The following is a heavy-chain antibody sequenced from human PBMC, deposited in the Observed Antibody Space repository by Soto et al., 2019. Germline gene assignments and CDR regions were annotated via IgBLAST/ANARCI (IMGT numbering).Heavy chain of an antibody. CDR3: ARHHYDSSGYYPDY. Sequence: QLQLQESGPGLVKPSETLSLTCTVSGGSISSSSYYWGWIRQPPGKGLEWIGSIYYSGSTYYNPSLKSRVTISVDTSKNQFSLKLSSVTAADTAVYYCARHHYDSSGYYPDYWGQGTLVTVSS. CDR2: IYYSGST. CDR1: GGSISSSSYY. D-gene: IGHD3-22*01. V-gene: IGHV4-39*01. J-gene: IGHJ4*02.